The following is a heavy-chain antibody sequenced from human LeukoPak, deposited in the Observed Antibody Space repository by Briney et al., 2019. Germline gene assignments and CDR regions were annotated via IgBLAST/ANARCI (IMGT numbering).Heavy chain of an antibody. J-gene: IGHJ4*02. CDR2: INPNSGGT. Sequence: ASVKVSCKASGYTFTASYMHWVRLAPGQGLEWMGWINPNSGGTNYAQKFQARVTMTRDPSISTAYMDLSSLRPDDTAVYYCTRGRDGYNWAFDYWGQGTLVTVSS. CDR1: GYTFTASY. V-gene: IGHV1-2*02. CDR3: TRGRDGYNWAFDY. D-gene: IGHD5-24*01.